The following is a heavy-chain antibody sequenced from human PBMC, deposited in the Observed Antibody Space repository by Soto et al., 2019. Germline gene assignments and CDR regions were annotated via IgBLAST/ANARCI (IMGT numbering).Heavy chain of an antibody. CDR2: IIPIFGTA. CDR1: GGTFSSYA. Sequence: GASVKVSCKASGGTFSSYAISWVRQAPGQGLEWMGGIIPIFGTANYAQKFQGRVTITADESTSTAYMELSSLRSEDTAVYYCARDLVRHYDSSEQKTFDPWGQGTLVTVSS. D-gene: IGHD3-22*01. CDR3: ARDLVRHYDSSEQKTFDP. J-gene: IGHJ5*02. V-gene: IGHV1-69*13.